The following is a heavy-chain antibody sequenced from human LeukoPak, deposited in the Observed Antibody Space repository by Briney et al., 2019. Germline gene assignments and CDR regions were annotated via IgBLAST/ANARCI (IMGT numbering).Heavy chain of an antibody. CDR3: ARVRPSVTKVGYFDY. V-gene: IGHV3-11*01. D-gene: IGHD4-17*01. J-gene: IGHJ4*02. CDR1: GFTFSDYY. Sequence: GGSLRLSCAASGFTFSDYYMSWIRQAPGKGLEWVSYISSSGSTIYYADSVKGRFTISRDNAKNSLYLQMNSLRAEDTDVYYCARVRPSVTKVGYFDYWGQGTLVTVSS. CDR2: ISSSGSTI.